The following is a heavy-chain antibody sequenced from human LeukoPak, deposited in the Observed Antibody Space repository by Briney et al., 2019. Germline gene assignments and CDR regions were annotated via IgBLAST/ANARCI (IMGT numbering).Heavy chain of an antibody. V-gene: IGHV3-30-3*01. J-gene: IGHJ3*02. CDR3: ARDRSRDIVVVPSPSDI. CDR2: ISYDGSNK. CDR1: GFTFSSYA. Sequence: GGSLRLSCAASGFTFSSYAMHWVRQAPGKGLEWVAVISYDGSNKYYADSVKGRFTISRDNSKNTLYLQMNSLRAEDTAVYYCARDRSRDIVVVPSPSDIWGQGTMVTVSS. D-gene: IGHD2-2*01.